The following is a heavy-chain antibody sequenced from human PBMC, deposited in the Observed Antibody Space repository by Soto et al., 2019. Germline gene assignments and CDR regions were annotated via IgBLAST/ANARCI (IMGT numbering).Heavy chain of an antibody. V-gene: IGHV1-69*12. J-gene: IGHJ6*02. CDR2: IIPIFGTA. CDR3: AAGARGPLWPYYGMDV. D-gene: IGHD6-6*01. CDR1: GGTFSSYA. Sequence: QVQLVQSGAEVKKPGSSVKVSCKASGGTFSSYAISWVRQAPGQGLEWMGGIIPIFGTANYAQKFQGRVTITADESTSTAYMELSSLRSEDTAVYYCAAGARGPLWPYYGMDVWGQGTTVTVSS.